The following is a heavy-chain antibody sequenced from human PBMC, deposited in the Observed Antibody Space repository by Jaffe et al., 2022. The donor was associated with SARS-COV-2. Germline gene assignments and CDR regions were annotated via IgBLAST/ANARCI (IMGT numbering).Heavy chain of an antibody. CDR2: ISYDGSDK. V-gene: IGHV3-30*18. CDR1: GFTFSSYA. Sequence: QVQLVESGGGVVQPERSLRLSCAASGFTFSSYAMHWVRQAPGKGLEWVAVISYDGSDKYYADSVKGRFTISRDNSKNTLFLQMSSLRAEDTAVYYCAKHRPPEQWGAALDYWGQGTLVTVSS. J-gene: IGHJ4*02. CDR3: AKHRPPEQWGAALDY. D-gene: IGHD6-19*01.